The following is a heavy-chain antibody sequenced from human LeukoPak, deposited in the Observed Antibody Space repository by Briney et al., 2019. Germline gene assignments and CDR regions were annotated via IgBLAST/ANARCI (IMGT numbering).Heavy chain of an antibody. CDR2: IYTSGST. CDR1: GGSISSYY. J-gene: IGHJ6*03. D-gene: IGHD2-21*02. Sequence: PSETLSFTCPAPGGSISSYYWSWFRQPPGKGLGWIGYIYTSGSTNYNPSLKSRVTISVDTSKNQFSLKLSSVTAADTAVYYCARLGGDSHYYYYMDVWGKGTTVTVSS. CDR3: ARLGGDSHYYYYMDV. V-gene: IGHV4-4*09.